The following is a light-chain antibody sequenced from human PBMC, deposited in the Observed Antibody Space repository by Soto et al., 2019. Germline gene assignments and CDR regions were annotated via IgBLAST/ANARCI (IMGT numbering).Light chain of an antibody. CDR3: QQYSNWPPFT. CDR1: QSVSSK. Sequence: EIVMTQSPATLSVSPGERATLSCRASQSVSSKLAWYQQKSGQAPRLLIYGASTRATGIPARFSGSGSGTEFTLTISSLLSDDFAVYYCQQYSNWPPFTFGPGTKVDIK. J-gene: IGKJ3*01. CDR2: GAS. V-gene: IGKV3-15*01.